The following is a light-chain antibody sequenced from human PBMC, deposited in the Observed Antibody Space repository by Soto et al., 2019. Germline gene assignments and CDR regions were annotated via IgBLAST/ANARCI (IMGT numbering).Light chain of an antibody. CDR3: SSQTASATVL. CDR1: SSDVGAYNF. V-gene: IGLV2-14*01. J-gene: IGLJ2*01. CDR2: EVS. Sequence: QSVLTQPASVSGSPGQSITISCTGTSSDVGAYNFVSWYQQFPGKAPKLMIYEVSNRPSGVSDRFSGSKSGNTASLIISGLRPEDEADYYSSSQTASATVLFGGGTKLTVL.